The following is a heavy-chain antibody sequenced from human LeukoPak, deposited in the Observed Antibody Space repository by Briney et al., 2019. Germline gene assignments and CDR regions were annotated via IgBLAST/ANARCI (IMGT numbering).Heavy chain of an antibody. CDR1: GYTFTTYY. J-gene: IGHJ4*02. V-gene: IGHV1-46*01. Sequence: GASVKVSCKASGYTFTTYYMHWVRQAPGQGLEWMGIINPSGGGTSYAQKFQGRVTMTRDTSTSTVYMELSSLRSEDTAVYYCARDLAIATGYDYWGQGTLVTVSS. CDR3: ARDLAIATGYDY. D-gene: IGHD2-15*01. CDR2: INPSGGGT.